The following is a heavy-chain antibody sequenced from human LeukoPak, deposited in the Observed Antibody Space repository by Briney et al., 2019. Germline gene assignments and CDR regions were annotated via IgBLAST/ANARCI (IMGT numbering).Heavy chain of an antibody. CDR2: IYHSGST. CDR3: ARERGAAYYMDV. CDR1: GYSISSGYY. V-gene: IGHV4-38-2*02. Sequence: SETLSLTCTVSGYSISSGYYWGWIRQPPGKGLEWIGSIYHSGSTYYNPSLKSRVTISVDTSKNQFSLKLSSVTAADTAVYYCARERGAAYYMDVWGKGTTVTVSS. D-gene: IGHD2-15*01. J-gene: IGHJ6*03.